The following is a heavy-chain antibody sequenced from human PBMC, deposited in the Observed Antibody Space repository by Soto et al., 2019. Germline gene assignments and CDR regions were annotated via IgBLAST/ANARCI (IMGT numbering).Heavy chain of an antibody. CDR2: ISYDGSNK. CDR1: GFTFSSYG. D-gene: IGHD4-17*01. CDR3: AKVGHDYGDYALDY. V-gene: IGHV3-30*18. Sequence: QVQLVESGGGVVQPGRSLRLSCAASGFTFSSYGMHWVRQAPGKGLEWVAVISYDGSNKYYADSVKGRFTISRDNSKNTLYLQMNSLRAEDTAVYYCAKVGHDYGDYALDYWGQGTLVTVSS. J-gene: IGHJ4*02.